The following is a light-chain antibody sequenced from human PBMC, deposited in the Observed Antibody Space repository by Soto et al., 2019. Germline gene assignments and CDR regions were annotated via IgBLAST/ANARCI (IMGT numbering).Light chain of an antibody. CDR1: QSVSNN. J-gene: IGKJ2*01. Sequence: EIVMTQSPATLSVSPGERASLSCRASQSVSNNLAWYQQKPGQGPRLLIFGASTRATDIPARFSGSGSGTEFTLTISSLQSEDFAVYYWQQYYNWPYTFGQGTKLEIK. CDR3: QQYYNWPYT. CDR2: GAS. V-gene: IGKV3-15*01.